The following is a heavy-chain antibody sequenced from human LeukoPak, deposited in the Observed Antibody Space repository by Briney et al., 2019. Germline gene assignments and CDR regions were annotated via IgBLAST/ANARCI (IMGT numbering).Heavy chain of an antibody. CDR2: IRSKAYGGTT. CDR1: GFTLGDYA. CDR3: TRDRGCSSTSCYAGDYYYGMDV. D-gene: IGHD2-2*01. J-gene: IGHJ6*02. V-gene: IGHV3-49*04. Sequence: GGSLRLSCTASGFTLGDYAMSWVRQAPGKGLEWVGFIRSKAYGGTTEYAASVKGRFTISRDDSKSIAYLQMNSLKTEDTAVYYCTRDRGCSSTSCYAGDYYYGMDVWGQGTTVTVSS.